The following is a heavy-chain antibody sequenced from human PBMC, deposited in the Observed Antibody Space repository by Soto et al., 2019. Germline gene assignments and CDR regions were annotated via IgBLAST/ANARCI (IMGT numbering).Heavy chain of an antibody. J-gene: IGHJ4*02. V-gene: IGHV3-30-3*01. CDR1: GLAFSSYA. CDR3: ARPFSSGWYGDFDF. Sequence: QVQLVESGGGVVQPGRSLRLSCAASGLAFSSYAMHWVRRAPGKGLEWVAVISYDASNKYYGDSVKGRFTISRDNSKKTMYLQMSSLRAEDTAVYYCARPFSSGWYGDFDFLGQGTLVAVSS. CDR2: ISYDASNK. D-gene: IGHD6-19*01.